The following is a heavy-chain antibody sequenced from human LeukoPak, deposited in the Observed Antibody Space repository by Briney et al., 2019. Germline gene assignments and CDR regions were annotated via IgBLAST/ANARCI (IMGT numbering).Heavy chain of an antibody. CDR1: GFTFSSYG. Sequence: PGGSLRLSCAASGFTFSSYGMYWVRQAPGKGLDRVAFIRYDGSNKYYADSVKGRFTISRDNSKNTLYLQMNSLRAEDTAVYYCAKISDFWSDTYWGQGTLVTVSS. D-gene: IGHD3-3*01. CDR3: AKISDFWSDTY. V-gene: IGHV3-30*02. CDR2: IRYDGSNK. J-gene: IGHJ4*02.